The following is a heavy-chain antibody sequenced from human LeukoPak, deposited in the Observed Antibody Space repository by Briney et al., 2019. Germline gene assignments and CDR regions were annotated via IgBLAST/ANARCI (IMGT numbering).Heavy chain of an antibody. V-gene: IGHV1-18*01. CDR1: GYTFTSYG. J-gene: IGHJ6*02. CDR3: ARALHGDYDYYYGMDG. CDR2: ISAYNGNT. Sequence: ASVNVSCKASGYTFTSYGISWVRQAPGQGLEWMGWISAYNGNTNYAQKLQGRVTMTTDTSTSTAYMELRSLRSDDTAVYYCARALHGDYDYYYGMDGWGQGTTVTVSS. D-gene: IGHD4-17*01.